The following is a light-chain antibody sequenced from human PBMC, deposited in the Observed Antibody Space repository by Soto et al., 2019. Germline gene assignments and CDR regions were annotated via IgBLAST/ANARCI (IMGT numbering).Light chain of an antibody. CDR1: QSLNKY. J-gene: IGKJ1*01. V-gene: IGKV1-39*01. CDR3: QQTYNTPGT. Sequence: DIQMTQSPSSLSASVGDSVTITCRASQSLNKYSNWYQHKPGKAPSLLIYGASSLHSGVPARFSGAGGGTYFTLTINSLQPEDSATYYCQQTYNTPGTFGRGTKVEI. CDR2: GAS.